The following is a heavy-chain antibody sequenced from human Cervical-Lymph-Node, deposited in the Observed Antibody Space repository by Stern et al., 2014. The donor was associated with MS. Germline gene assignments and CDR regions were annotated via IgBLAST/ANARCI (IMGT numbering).Heavy chain of an antibody. V-gene: IGHV3-23*04. Sequence: VHLVESGGGLVQRGGSLRLSCLASGFTLSSFAMSWVRPAPGKGLEWFSEISGSGGGTYYADSVKGRFTISRDNSKNTLYLQMNSLRAEDTAIYYCAKNRVAVDSWGQGTLVTVSS. CDR3: AKNRVAVDS. J-gene: IGHJ4*02. D-gene: IGHD2-15*01. CDR1: GFTLSSFA. CDR2: ISGSGGGT.